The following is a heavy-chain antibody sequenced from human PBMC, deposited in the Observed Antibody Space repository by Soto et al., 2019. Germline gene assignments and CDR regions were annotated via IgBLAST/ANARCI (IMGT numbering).Heavy chain of an antibody. D-gene: IGHD2-2*01. V-gene: IGHV3-21*01. Sequence: PGGSLRLSCAASGFTFSSYSMNWVRQAPGKGLEWVSSISSSSSYIYYADSVKGRFTISRDNAKNSLYLQMNSLRAEDTAVYYCARDRTIGKGDCSSTSCPNDFEIWGQGTMVTVSS. CDR2: ISSSSSYI. CDR3: ARDRTIGKGDCSSTSCPNDFEI. J-gene: IGHJ3*02. CDR1: GFTFSSYS.